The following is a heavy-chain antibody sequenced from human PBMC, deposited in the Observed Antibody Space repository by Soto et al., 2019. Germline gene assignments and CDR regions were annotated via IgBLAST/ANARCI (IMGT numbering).Heavy chain of an antibody. V-gene: IGHV3-30-3*01. D-gene: IGHD3-16*01. CDR3: ARDRLITYGAKIAPDH. CDR1: GFTFSSYA. CDR2: ISYDGSNK. J-gene: IGHJ5*02. Sequence: PGGSLRLSCAASGFTFSSYAMHWVRQAPGKGLEWVAVISYDGSNKYYADSVKDRFTISRDNSKNTLYLQMNSLRAEDTAVYYCARDRLITYGAKIAPDHWGQGALVTVSS.